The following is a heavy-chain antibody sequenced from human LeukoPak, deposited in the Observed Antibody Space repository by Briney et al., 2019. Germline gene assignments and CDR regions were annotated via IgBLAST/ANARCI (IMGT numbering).Heavy chain of an antibody. D-gene: IGHD3-9*01. CDR1: GGSISSYY. CDR2: IYYSGST. CDR3: ARDADILTGYYFFDY. V-gene: IGHV4-59*12. Sequence: PSETLSLTCTVSGGSISSYYWSWIRQPPGKGLEWIGYIYYSGSTNYNPSLKSRVTISVDTSKNQFSLKLSSVTAADTAVYYCARDADILTGYYFFDYWGQGTLVTVSS. J-gene: IGHJ4*02.